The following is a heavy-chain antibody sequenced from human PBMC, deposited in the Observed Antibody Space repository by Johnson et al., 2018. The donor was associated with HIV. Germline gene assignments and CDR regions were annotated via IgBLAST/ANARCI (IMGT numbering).Heavy chain of an antibody. Sequence: VLLVESGGGLVQSGGSLRLSCAASGFTVSSNYMSWVRQAPGKGLEWVSVIYSGGRTYYADSVKGRFTISRDNSKNTLYLQMNSLRAEDTAVYYCARERRAGVKGAFDIWGQGTMVTVSS. J-gene: IGHJ3*02. CDR3: ARERRAGVKGAFDI. V-gene: IGHV3-66*01. CDR2: IYSGGRT. D-gene: IGHD2-21*01. CDR1: GFTVSSNY.